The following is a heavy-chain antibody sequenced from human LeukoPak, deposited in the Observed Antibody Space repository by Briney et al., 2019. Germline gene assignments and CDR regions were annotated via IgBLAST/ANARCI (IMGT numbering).Heavy chain of an antibody. CDR1: GFSLSTSGMC. CDR3: ARIYRYCSATSCYVPDY. CDR2: IDWDDDK. V-gene: IGHV2-70*11. Sequence: SGPALVKPTQTLTLTCSFSGFSLSTSGMCVSWIPQPPGKALEWLARIDWDDDKYYSTSLKTRLTISKGTSKNQVVLTMTNMDPVDTATYYCARIYRYCSATSCYVPDYWGQGTLVTVSS. D-gene: IGHD2-2*01. J-gene: IGHJ4*02.